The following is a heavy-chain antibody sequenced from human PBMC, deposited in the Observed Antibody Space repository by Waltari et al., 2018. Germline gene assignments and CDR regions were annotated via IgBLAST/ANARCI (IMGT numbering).Heavy chain of an antibody. D-gene: IGHD6-13*01. CDR2: IIPIFGTA. CDR3: ARESPFTAGRTPLDY. Sequence: QVQLVQSGAEVKKPGSSVKVSCKASGGTFSSYAISWVRQAPGQGLEGMGGIIPIFGTANYAQKFQGRVTITADESTSTAYMELSSLRSEDTAVYYCARESPFTAGRTPLDYWGQGTLVTVSS. J-gene: IGHJ4*02. V-gene: IGHV1-69*01. CDR1: GGTFSSYA.